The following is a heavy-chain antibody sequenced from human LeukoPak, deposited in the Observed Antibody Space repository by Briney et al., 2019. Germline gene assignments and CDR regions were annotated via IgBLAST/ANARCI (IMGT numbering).Heavy chain of an antibody. J-gene: IGHJ4*02. CDR3: AREDFFEGGGDYIGNFDL. CDR2: ISSSSASI. D-gene: IGHD2-21*01. V-gene: IGHV3-48*04. CDR1: GFTFSDYS. Sequence: GGSLRLSCVTSGFTFSDYSMNWVRQSPGKGLQWISYISSSSASIFYADSVKGRFTISRDNAKNSLYMEMSSLRVEDSAVYYCAREDFFEGGGDYIGNFDLWGQGTLVTVSS.